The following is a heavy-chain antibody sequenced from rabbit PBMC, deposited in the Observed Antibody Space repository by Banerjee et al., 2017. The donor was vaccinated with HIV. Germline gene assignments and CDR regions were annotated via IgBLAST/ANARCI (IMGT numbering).Heavy chain of an antibody. J-gene: IGHJ4*01. CDR2: IYDGSNDKT. D-gene: IGHD1-1*01. V-gene: IGHV1S40*01. CDR3: ARELNTFTYFKV. Sequence: QSLEESGGDLVKPGASLTLTCTASGFSFSSGYWMSWVRQAPGKVLEWIARIYDGSNDKTNYACCAEGRFTISKTSSTTVTPQMTSLTAADTATYFCARELNTFTYFKVWGPGTLVTVS. CDR1: GFSFSSGYW.